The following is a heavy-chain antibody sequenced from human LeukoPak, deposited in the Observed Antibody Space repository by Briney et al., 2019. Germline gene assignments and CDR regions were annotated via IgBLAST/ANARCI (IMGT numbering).Heavy chain of an antibody. CDR1: GFTFSDHA. CDR3: ARDLTVTHDYFFDY. D-gene: IGHD4-17*01. J-gene: IGHJ4*02. Sequence: GGSLRLSCAASGFTFSDHAMHWVRQAPGQGLEWMGWINPKSGGTNYAQKFQGRVTMTRDTSISTAYMELSRLRYDDTAVYYCARDLTVTHDYFFDYWGQGTLVTVSS. CDR2: INPKSGGT. V-gene: IGHV1-2*02.